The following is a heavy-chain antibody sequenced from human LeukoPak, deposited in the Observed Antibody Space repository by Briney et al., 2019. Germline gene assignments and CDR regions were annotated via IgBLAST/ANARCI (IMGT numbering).Heavy chain of an antibody. Sequence: SETLSLTCTVSGASISSGDYYWTWIRQPPGKGLEWIGYIYYSGSTNYNPSLKSRVTISVDTSKNQFSLKLSSVTAADTAVYYCARGLPVGGVIVLYYFDYWGQGTLVTVSS. V-gene: IGHV4-61*08. CDR3: ARGLPVGGVIVLYYFDY. CDR1: GASISSGDYY. J-gene: IGHJ4*02. CDR2: IYYSGST. D-gene: IGHD3-16*02.